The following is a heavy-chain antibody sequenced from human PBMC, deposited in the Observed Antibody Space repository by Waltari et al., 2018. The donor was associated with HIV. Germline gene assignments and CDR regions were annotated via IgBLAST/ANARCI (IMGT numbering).Heavy chain of an antibody. Sequence: EVHLVESGGGLIQPGGSLRLSCAVSGFTVSSNYMSWVRQAPGKGLEWVSVIYSVGSTSYADSVKGRFTISRDISKNTLYLQMDSLRAEDTAVYYCATGDYYDSRGYYSADYWGQGTLVTVSS. CDR1: GFTVSSNY. J-gene: IGHJ4*02. V-gene: IGHV3-53*01. D-gene: IGHD3-22*01. CDR3: ATGDYYDSRGYYSADY. CDR2: IYSVGST.